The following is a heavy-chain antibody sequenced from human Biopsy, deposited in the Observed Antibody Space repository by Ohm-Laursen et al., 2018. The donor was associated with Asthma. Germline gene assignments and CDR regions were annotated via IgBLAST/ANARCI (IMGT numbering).Heavy chain of an antibody. CDR1: GGTFNTYV. D-gene: IGHD2-2*01. J-gene: IGHJ4*02. CDR3: ARKAGSCISRTCYSLDF. V-gene: IGHV1-69*13. CDR2: INSVFGTT. Sequence: SVKVSCKSLGGTFNTYVIGWVGQAPGQGRGGRGGINSVFGTTTYPQKFQDRVTITADDSTSTVYMELSSLRSEDTAVYYCARKAGSCISRTCYSLDFWGQGTLVTVSS.